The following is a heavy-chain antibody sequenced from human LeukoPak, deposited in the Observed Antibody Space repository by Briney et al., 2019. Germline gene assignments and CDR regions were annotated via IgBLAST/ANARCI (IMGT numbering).Heavy chain of an antibody. CDR3: AREGNWFDP. CDR2: IYHSGST. J-gene: IGHJ5*02. CDR1: GGSISSGGYS. Sequence: SQTLSLTCAVSGGSISSGGYSWSWIRQPPGKGLEWIGYIYHSGSTYYNPSPKSRVTISVDRSKNQFSLKLSSVTAADTAVYYCAREGNWFDPWGQGTLVTVSS. V-gene: IGHV4-30-2*01.